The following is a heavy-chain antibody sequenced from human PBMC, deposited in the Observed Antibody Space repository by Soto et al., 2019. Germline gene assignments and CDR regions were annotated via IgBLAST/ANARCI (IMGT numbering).Heavy chain of an antibody. CDR3: ARDADFWGGYFSPGWFDP. J-gene: IGHJ5*02. Sequence: WGSLRLSCAASGFTFSSYGMHWVRQAPGKGLEWVAVIWYDGSNKYYADSVKGRFTISRDNSKNTLYLQMNSLRAEDTAVYYCARDADFWGGYFSPGWFDPWGQGTLVTVS. CDR2: IWYDGSNK. D-gene: IGHD3-3*01. CDR1: GFTFSSYG. V-gene: IGHV3-33*01.